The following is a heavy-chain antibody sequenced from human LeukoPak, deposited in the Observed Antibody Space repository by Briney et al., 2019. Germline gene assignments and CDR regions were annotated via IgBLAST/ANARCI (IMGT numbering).Heavy chain of an antibody. J-gene: IGHJ4*02. CDR3: ARDSSGYYTS. V-gene: IGHV4-39*07. CDR1: GGSISSSSNY. Sequence: PSETLSLTCKVSGGSISSSSNYWGWIRQPPGKGLEWIGSIYYSGSTYYNPSLKSRVTISVDTSKNQFSLKLSSVTAADTAVYYCARDSSGYYTSWGQGTLVTVSS. CDR2: IYYSGST. D-gene: IGHD3-22*01.